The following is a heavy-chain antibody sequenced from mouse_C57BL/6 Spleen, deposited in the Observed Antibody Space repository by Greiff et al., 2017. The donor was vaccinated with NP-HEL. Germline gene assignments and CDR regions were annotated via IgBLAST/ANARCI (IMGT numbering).Heavy chain of an antibody. CDR1: GFTFSDYG. J-gene: IGHJ3*01. D-gene: IGHD2-1*01. V-gene: IGHV5-17*01. Sequence: EVKLVESGGGLVKPGGSLKLSCAASGFTFSDYGMHWVRQAPEKGLEWVAYISSGSSTIYYADTVKGRFTISRDNAKNTLFLQMTSLRSEDTAMYYCASIYYGNPFAYWGQGTLVTVSA. CDR2: ISSGSSTI. CDR3: ASIYYGNPFAY.